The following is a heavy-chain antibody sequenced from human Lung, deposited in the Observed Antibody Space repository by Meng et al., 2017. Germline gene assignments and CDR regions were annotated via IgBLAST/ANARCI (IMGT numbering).Heavy chain of an antibody. J-gene: IGHJ4*02. V-gene: IGHV4-34*01. D-gene: IGHD4-11*01. Sequence: QVQLQQWGEGLLKPSETLSVTCVVSGGSFSDYYWSWIRQPPGKGLEWIGEINHSGSTNYNPSLESRATISVDTSQNNLSLKLSSVTAADSAVYYCARGPTTMAHDFDYWGQGTPVTVSS. CDR2: INHSGST. CDR1: GGSFSDYY. CDR3: ARGPTTMAHDFDY.